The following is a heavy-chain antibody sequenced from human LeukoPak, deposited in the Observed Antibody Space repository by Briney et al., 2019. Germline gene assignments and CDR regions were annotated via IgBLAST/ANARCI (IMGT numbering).Heavy chain of an antibody. CDR3: ARGGRYCSSTRCYRDWFDP. D-gene: IGHD2-2*02. CDR2: INHSGST. V-gene: IGHV4-34*01. CDR1: GGSFSGYY. Sequence: ASETLSLTCAVYGGSFSGYYWSWIRQPPGKGLEWIGEINHSGSTNYNPSLKSRVTISVDTSKNQFSLKLSSVTAADTAVYYCARGGRYCSSTRCYRDWFDPWGQGTLVTVSS. J-gene: IGHJ5*02.